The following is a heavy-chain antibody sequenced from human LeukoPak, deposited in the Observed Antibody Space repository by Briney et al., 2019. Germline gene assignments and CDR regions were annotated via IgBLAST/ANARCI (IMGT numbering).Heavy chain of an antibody. Sequence: ASVKVSCKASGYTFTSYYMHWVRQAPGQGLEWMGIINPRGGSTSYAQKFQGRVTMTRDMSTSTVYMELSSLRSEDTAVYYCARVLSGSYFDYWGQGTLVTVSS. CDR1: GYTFTSYY. J-gene: IGHJ4*02. CDR3: ARVLSGSYFDY. CDR2: INPRGGST. D-gene: IGHD1-26*01. V-gene: IGHV1-46*01.